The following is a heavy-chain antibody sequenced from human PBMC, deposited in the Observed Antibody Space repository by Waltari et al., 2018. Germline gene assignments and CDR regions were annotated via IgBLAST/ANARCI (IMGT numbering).Heavy chain of an antibody. CDR1: GFTFSSYW. J-gene: IGHJ6*02. Sequence: EVQLVESGGGLVQPGGSVSLSCAASGFTFSSYWMSWVGQAPGKGLRWVANIKQDGSGKYYVDSVKGRFTISRDNAKNSLYLQMNSLRAEDTAVYYCAREGGYDFWSGYSSYYYYYGMDVWGQGTTVTVSS. CDR2: IKQDGSGK. V-gene: IGHV3-7*03. D-gene: IGHD3-3*01. CDR3: AREGGYDFWSGYSSYYYYYGMDV.